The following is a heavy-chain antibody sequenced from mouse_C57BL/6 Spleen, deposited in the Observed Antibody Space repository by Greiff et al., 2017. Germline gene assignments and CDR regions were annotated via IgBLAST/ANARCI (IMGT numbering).Heavy chain of an antibody. V-gene: IGHV1-61*01. D-gene: IGHD2-12*01. CDR1: GYTFTSYW. CDR2: IYPSDSET. CDR3: ARGYYKGDY. Sequence: VQLQQPGAELVRPGSSVKLSCKASGYTFTSYWMDWVKQRPGQGLEWIGNIYPSDSETHYTQKFKDKATLTVDKSSSTAYMQLSGLTSEDSAVYYWARGYYKGDYWGQGTTLTVSS. J-gene: IGHJ2*01.